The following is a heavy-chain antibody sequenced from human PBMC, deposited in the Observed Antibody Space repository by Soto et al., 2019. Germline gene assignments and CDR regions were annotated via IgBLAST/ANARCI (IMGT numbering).Heavy chain of an antibody. CDR1: GGSISSDTW. V-gene: IGHV4-4*02. J-gene: IGHJ5*02. Sequence: QVQLQESGPGLVKPSGTLSLTCSVSGGSISSDTWWSWVRQSPGKGLEWIGDIYHSGSTNYNPSLKSRVGISVDKPTQFSLRLNSLTAADTAVYYCVRLILDISGSGHLTWGQGTLVTVSS. CDR2: IYHSGST. CDR3: VRLILDISGSGHLT. D-gene: IGHD3-22*01.